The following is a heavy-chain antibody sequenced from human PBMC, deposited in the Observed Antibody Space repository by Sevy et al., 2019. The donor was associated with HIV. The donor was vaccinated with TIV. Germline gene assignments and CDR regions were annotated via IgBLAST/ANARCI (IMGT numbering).Heavy chain of an antibody. CDR1: GFTFSSYW. CDR2: INSDGSST. D-gene: IGHD6-19*01. CDR3: ARDYSSGWLEGAFDI. Sequence: GGSLRLSCAASGFTFSSYWMHWVRQAPGKGLVWVSRINSDGSSTSYADSVKGRFTISRDNAKNTLYLQMNSLRAEDTAVYYCARDYSSGWLEGAFDIWGQGTMVTVSS. V-gene: IGHV3-74*01. J-gene: IGHJ3*02.